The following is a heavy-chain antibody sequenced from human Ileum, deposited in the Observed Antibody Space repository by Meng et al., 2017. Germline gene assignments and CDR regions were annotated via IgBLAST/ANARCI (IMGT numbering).Heavy chain of an antibody. Sequence: QVQPQRAGPGLVKPSQTPSLTCAISGESVSSNSVAWNWIRQSPSRGLEWLGRTYYRSKWYNDYAVSVKSRININPDTSKNEFSLHLNYVTPEDTGVYYCARGSYASGWGYWGQGTLVTVSS. J-gene: IGHJ4*02. CDR3: ARGSYASGWGY. CDR2: TYYRSKWYN. V-gene: IGHV6-1*01. CDR1: GESVSSNSVA. D-gene: IGHD6-19*01.